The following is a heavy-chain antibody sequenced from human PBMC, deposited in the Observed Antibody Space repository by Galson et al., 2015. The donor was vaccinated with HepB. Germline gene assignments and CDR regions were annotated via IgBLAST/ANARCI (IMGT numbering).Heavy chain of an antibody. V-gene: IGHV3-23*01. Sequence: SLRLSCAASAFTFRNYAMSWVRRAPGAGLEWVSAITPSGDNTYSADSVKGRFTISRDNSQNPLFLQKTRLTADDTAIYYCARVHPEYTRGWYRQALYYFDSWRQGTLVAVSS. CDR3: ARVHPEYTRGWYRQALYYFDS. J-gene: IGHJ4*02. CDR1: AFTFRNYA. D-gene: IGHD6-19*01. CDR2: ITPSGDNT.